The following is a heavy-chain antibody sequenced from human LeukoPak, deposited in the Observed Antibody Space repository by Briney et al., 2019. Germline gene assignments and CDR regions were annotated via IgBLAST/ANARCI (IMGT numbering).Heavy chain of an antibody. J-gene: IGHJ4*02. CDR1: GYTFTSYG. V-gene: IGHV1-18*01. CDR2: ISAYNGNT. Sequence: EASVKVSCKASGYTFTSYGISWVRQAPGHGLEWMGWISAYNGNTNYAQKLQGRVTMTTDTSTSTAYMELRSLRSDDTAVYYCARDWDYDSSTDYWGQGTLVTVSS. CDR3: ARDWDYDSSTDY. D-gene: IGHD3-22*01.